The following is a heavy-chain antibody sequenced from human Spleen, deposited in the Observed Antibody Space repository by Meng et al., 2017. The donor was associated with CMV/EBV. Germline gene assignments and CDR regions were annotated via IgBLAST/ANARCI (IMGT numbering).Heavy chain of an antibody. CDR2: INSDGSST. D-gene: IGHD6-6*01. Sequence: GESLKISCAASGFTFSSYWMYWVRQAPGKGLVWVSRINSDGSSTSYADSVKGRFTISRDNAKNTLYLQMNSLRAEDTAVYYCASRILSSSSRDYWGQGTLVTVSS. CDR1: GFTFSSYW. J-gene: IGHJ4*02. CDR3: ASRILSSSSRDY. V-gene: IGHV3-74*01.